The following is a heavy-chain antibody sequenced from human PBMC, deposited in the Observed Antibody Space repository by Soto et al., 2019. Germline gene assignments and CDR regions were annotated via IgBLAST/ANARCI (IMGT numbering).Heavy chain of an antibody. D-gene: IGHD2-21*02. V-gene: IGHV1-69*12. CDR1: GGTFSSYA. CDR2: IIPIFGTA. J-gene: IGHJ5*02. CDR3: ARDRFGVVVTARVGWFDP. Sequence: QVQLVQSGAEVKKPGSPVKVSCKASGGTFSSYAISWVRQAPGQGLEWMGGIIPIFGTANYAQKFQGRVTITADESTSTAYMELSSLRSEDTAVYYCARDRFGVVVTARVGWFDPWGQGTLVTVSS.